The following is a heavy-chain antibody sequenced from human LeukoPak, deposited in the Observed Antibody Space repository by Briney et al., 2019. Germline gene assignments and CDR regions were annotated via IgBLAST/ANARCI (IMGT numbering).Heavy chain of an antibody. V-gene: IGHV3-7*01. CDR2: IKQDGSEK. CDR1: GFTFSSYW. D-gene: IGHD4-23*01. CDR3: ARKGVATVVTGLFDY. Sequence: GGSLRLSCAASGFTFSSYWMSWVRQAPGKGLEWVANIKQDGSEKYYVDSVKGRFTISRDNAKNSLYLQMNSLRAEDTAVYYFARKGVATVVTGLFDYWGQGTLVTVSS. J-gene: IGHJ4*02.